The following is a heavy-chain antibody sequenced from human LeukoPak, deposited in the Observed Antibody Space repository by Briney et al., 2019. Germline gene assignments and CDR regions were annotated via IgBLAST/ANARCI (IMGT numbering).Heavy chain of an antibody. D-gene: IGHD2-2*01. V-gene: IGHV3-33*01. CDR2: IWYDGSNK. CDR3: ARGAIVVVPASVVVVATVDFDY. J-gene: IGHJ4*02. CDR1: GFTFSSYG. Sequence: GGSLRLSRAASGFTFSSYGMHWVRQAPGKGLEGVAVIWYDGSNKYYADSVKGRFTITRDNSKNTLYLQMNSLRAEDTAVYYCARGAIVVVPASVVVVATVDFDYWGQGTLVTVSS.